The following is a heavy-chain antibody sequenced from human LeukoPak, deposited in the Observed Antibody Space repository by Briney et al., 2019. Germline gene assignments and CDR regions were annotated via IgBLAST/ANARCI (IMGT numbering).Heavy chain of an antibody. CDR3: ARVLRQWLTHAPLDY. Sequence: PGGSLRLSCAASGFTFSDYYMSWIRQAPGKRLEWVSYISSSGSTIYYADSVKGRFTISRDNSKNTLYLQMNSLRAEDTAVYYCARVLRQWLTHAPLDYWGQGTLVTVSS. V-gene: IGHV3-11*04. CDR2: ISSSGSTI. J-gene: IGHJ4*02. CDR1: GFTFSDYY. D-gene: IGHD6-19*01.